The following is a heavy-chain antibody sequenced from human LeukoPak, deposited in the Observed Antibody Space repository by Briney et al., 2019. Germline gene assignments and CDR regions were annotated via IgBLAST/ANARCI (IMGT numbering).Heavy chain of an antibody. V-gene: IGHV3-23*01. CDR1: GFTFSSYA. CDR2: ISGSGGST. Sequence: PGGSLRFSCAASGFTFSSYAMSWVRQAPGKGLEWVSAISGSGGSTYYADSVKGRFTISRDNSKNTLYLQMNSLRAEDTAVYYCAKNRCSSTSCYSPIDAFFDYWGQGTLVTVSS. D-gene: IGHD2-2*01. CDR3: AKNRCSSTSCYSPIDAFFDY. J-gene: IGHJ4*02.